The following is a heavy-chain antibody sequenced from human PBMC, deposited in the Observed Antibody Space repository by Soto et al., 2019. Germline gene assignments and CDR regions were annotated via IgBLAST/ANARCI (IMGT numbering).Heavy chain of an antibody. Sequence: GGSLRLSCAASGFTFSSYAMSWVRQAPGKGLEWVSAISGSGGSTYYADSVKGRFTISRDNSKNTLYLQMNSLRAEDTAVYYCAKEGYCSGGSCYAAPYYYYYMDVWGKGTTVTVSS. CDR1: GFTFSSYA. CDR2: ISGSGGST. J-gene: IGHJ6*03. V-gene: IGHV3-23*01. CDR3: AKEGYCSGGSCYAAPYYYYYMDV. D-gene: IGHD2-15*01.